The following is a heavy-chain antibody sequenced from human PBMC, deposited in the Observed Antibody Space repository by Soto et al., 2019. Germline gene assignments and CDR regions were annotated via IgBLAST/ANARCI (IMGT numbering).Heavy chain of an antibody. CDR2: INGDGSNT. CDR3: VRSMTTLTIDWLDP. D-gene: IGHD4-17*01. CDR1: GFTFSDYW. V-gene: IGHV3-74*01. Sequence: EVQLVESGGGLVQRGGSLRLSCAASGFTFSDYWMHWVRQAPGKGPVWLSRINGDGSNTHHAPFVKGRFTISRDYAKNTLYLQINSLRAEDTAVYYCVRSMTTLTIDWLDPWGRGTQVTVSS. J-gene: IGHJ5*02.